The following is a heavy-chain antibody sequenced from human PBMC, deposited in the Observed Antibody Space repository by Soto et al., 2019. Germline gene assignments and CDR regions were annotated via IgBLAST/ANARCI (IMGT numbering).Heavy chain of an antibody. CDR3: AKGGDCTNGVCPVRGEWWFDP. D-gene: IGHD2-8*01. CDR1: GFTFSSYA. J-gene: IGHJ5*02. CDR2: ISGSGGST. Sequence: GGSLRLSCAASGFTFSSYAMSWVRQAPGKGLEWVSAISGSGGSTYYADSVKGRFTISRDNSKNTLYLQMNSLRAEDTAVYYCAKGGDCTNGVCPVRGEWWFDPWGQGTLVTVSS. V-gene: IGHV3-23*01.